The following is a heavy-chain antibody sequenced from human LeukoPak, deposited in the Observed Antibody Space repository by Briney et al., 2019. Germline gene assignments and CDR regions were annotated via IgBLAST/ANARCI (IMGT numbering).Heavy chain of an antibody. CDR1: GFTFNDYW. CDR2: IRSDGSST. J-gene: IGHJ4*02. D-gene: IGHD2-2*02. Sequence: GGSLRLSCAASGFTFNDYWMNWVRQAPGKGLVWVSRIRSDGSSTSYADSVKGRFTISRDNSKNTLYLQMDSLRVEDTAVYYCARVLQYCSTTNCYIDYWGQGTLVTVSS. CDR3: ARVLQYCSTTNCYIDY. V-gene: IGHV3-74*01.